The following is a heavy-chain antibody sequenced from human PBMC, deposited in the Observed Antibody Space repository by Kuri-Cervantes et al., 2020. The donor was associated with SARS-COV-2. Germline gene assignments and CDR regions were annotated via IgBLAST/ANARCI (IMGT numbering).Heavy chain of an antibody. CDR2: IDWDDDK. J-gene: IGHJ4*02. CDR1: DFSLNTYGMR. CDR3: ARINPRTTGWYDFDY. D-gene: IGHD6-19*01. V-gene: IGHV2-70*04. Sequence: SGPTLVKPTQTLTLTCTFSDFSLNTYGMRVSWIRQPPGKALGWLARIDWDDDKFYSPSLRTRLTISKDSSKNQVVLTMTNMDPVDTATYYCARINPRTTGWYDFDYWGQGTLVTVSS.